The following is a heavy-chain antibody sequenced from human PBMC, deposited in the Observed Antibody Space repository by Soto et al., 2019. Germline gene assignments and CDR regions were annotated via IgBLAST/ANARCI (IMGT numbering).Heavy chain of an antibody. Sequence: GGSLRLSCAASGFTFSSYDMHWVRQATGKGLEWVSAIGTAGDTYYPGSVKGRFTISRENAKNSLYLQMNSLRAGDTAVYYCAREYGDYESWLAYWGQGTLVTVSS. CDR3: AREYGDYESWLAY. D-gene: IGHD4-17*01. CDR2: IGTAGDT. J-gene: IGHJ4*02. V-gene: IGHV3-13*01. CDR1: GFTFSSYD.